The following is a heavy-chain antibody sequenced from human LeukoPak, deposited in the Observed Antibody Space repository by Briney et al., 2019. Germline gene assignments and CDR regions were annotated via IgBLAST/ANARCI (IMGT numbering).Heavy chain of an antibody. V-gene: IGHV3-66*01. CDR1: GFTVSSNY. Sequence: GGSLRLSCAASGFTVSSNYMSWVRQAPGKGLEWVSVIYSGGSTYYADSVKGRFTISRDNSKNTLYLQMNSLRAEDTAVYYCARVSGSYHRNYYYYYMDVWGKGTTVTISS. CDR2: IYSGGST. CDR3: ARVSGSYHRNYYYYYMDV. J-gene: IGHJ6*03. D-gene: IGHD1-26*01.